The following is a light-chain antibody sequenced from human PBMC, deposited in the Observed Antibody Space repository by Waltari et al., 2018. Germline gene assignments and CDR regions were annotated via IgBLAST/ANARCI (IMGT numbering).Light chain of an antibody. CDR2: GTS. CDR1: QSIGNY. CDR3: QKFGSSVMYT. Sequence: EIVLTQSPGHVSLSPVERATLSCMASQSIGNYLFCYQQEPGQAPRLLIYGTSSRATGIPDRFSGSGYGTDFTLTISRVEPEDFAVYYCQKFGSSVMYTFGQGTKLEIE. J-gene: IGKJ2*01. V-gene: IGKV3-20*01.